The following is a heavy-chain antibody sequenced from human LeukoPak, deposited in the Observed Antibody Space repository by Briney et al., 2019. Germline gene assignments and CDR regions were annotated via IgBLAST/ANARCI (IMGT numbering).Heavy chain of an antibody. CDR3: VLPDY. CDR1: GFTFSTYW. V-gene: IGHV3-7*01. CDR2: TKEDGSEK. Sequence: GGSLRLSCAASGFTFSTYWMNWVRQAPGKGLEWVANTKEDGSEKNYVDSVKGRFTISRDNTRNSLYLQMNSLRAEDTAVYYCVLPDYWGQGTLVTVSS. D-gene: IGHD2-21*02. J-gene: IGHJ4*02.